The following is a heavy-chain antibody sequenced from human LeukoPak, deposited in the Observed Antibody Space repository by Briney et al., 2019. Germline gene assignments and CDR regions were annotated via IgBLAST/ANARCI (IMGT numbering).Heavy chain of an antibody. CDR1: GGSFSGYY. Sequence: SEALSLTCAVYGGSFSGYYWSWIRQPPGKGLEWIGEINHSGSTNYNPSLKSRVTISVDTSKNQFSLKLSSVTAADTAVYYCARGKYKASLWGQGTLVTVSS. J-gene: IGHJ4*02. CDR2: INHSGST. V-gene: IGHV4-34*01. D-gene: IGHD1-1*01. CDR3: ARGKYKASL.